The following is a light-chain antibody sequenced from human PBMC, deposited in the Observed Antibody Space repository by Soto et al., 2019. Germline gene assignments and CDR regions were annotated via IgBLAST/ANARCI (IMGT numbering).Light chain of an antibody. V-gene: IGKV1-39*01. CDR1: QTISNY. Sequence: DIQMTQSPSSLSASLGDRVTITCRASQTISNYFNWYQQKSGRAPELLVYAASNLQSGVTSRFTGSGSGTHFTLTISGLEPADFATYFCQQSYNTPITFGQGTRLEF. CDR2: AAS. J-gene: IGKJ5*01. CDR3: QQSYNTPIT.